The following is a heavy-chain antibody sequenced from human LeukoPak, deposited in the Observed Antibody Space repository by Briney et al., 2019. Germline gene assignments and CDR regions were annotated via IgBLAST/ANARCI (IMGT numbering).Heavy chain of an antibody. CDR3: ANEYYDILTGFQDAFDI. CDR2: ISGSGGST. J-gene: IGHJ3*02. Sequence: GGSLRLSCAASGFTFNSYGMSWVRQAPGKGLEWVSAISGSGGSTYYADSVKGRFTISRDNSKNTLYLQMNSLRAEDTAVYYCANEYYDILTGFQDAFDIWGQGTMVTVSS. CDR1: GFTFNSYG. V-gene: IGHV3-23*01. D-gene: IGHD3-9*01.